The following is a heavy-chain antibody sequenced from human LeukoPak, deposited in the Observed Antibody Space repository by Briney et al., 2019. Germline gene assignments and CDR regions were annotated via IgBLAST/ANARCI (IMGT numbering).Heavy chain of an antibody. CDR2: INAGNGNT. J-gene: IGHJ6*03. CDR1: GYTFTSYA. Sequence: ASVKVSCKASGYTFTSYAMHWMRQAPGQRLEWMGWINAGNGNTKYSQEFQGRVTITRDTSASTAYMELSSLRSEDMAVYYCAREGVIVGATNDYYYYYYMDVWGKGTTVTVSS. V-gene: IGHV1-3*03. D-gene: IGHD1-26*01. CDR3: AREGVIVGATNDYYYYYYMDV.